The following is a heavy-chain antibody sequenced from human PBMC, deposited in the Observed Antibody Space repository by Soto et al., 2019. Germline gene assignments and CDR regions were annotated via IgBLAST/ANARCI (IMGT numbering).Heavy chain of an antibody. D-gene: IGHD2-21*01. Sequence: TLSLTCSVSGAALNSGHSYWSWIRQFPGKGLEWIGHIYVTGAVDYNPSLRDRITISQDTSERQFSLNLRLVTAADTAVYYCARLRIATNNYKWFDPWGQGTLVTVSS. J-gene: IGHJ5*02. CDR1: GAALNSGHSY. V-gene: IGHV4-31*03. CDR2: IYVTGAV. CDR3: ARLRIATNNYKWFDP.